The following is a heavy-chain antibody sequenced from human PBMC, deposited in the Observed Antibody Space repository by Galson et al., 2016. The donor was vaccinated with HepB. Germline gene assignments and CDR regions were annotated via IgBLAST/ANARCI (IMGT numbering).Heavy chain of an antibody. CDR3: EDKCGELLGDWYFRL. V-gene: IGHV1-69*13. CDR1: GGTFSNYA. Sequence: SVKVSCKASGGTFSNYAVSWVRQVPGQGLEWMGGVIPIFTTSNYAQKFQDRLTISADESTGTVYMELSSLRSEDTAVYYCEDKCGELLGDWYFRLWGRGTLVTVSS. J-gene: IGHJ2*01. CDR2: VIPIFTTS. D-gene: IGHD3-10*01.